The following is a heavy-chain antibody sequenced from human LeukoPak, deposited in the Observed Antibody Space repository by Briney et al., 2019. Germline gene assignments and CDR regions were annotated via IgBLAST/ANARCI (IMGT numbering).Heavy chain of an antibody. Sequence: GDSLKISCQVSGYIFTTYWIAWARHMPGKGLEWMGIIYPGDSDIRYNPSFMGQVIISADKSINTAYLQWSTLEASDTAIYFCARHAALSSPFDYWGKGTRFTVSS. CDR2: IYPGDSDI. J-gene: IGHJ4*02. CDR1: GYIFTTYW. D-gene: IGHD2-2*01. CDR3: ARHAALSSPFDY. V-gene: IGHV5-51*01.